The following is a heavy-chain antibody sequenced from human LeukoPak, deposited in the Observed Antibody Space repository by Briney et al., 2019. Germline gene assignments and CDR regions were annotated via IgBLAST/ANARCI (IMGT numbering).Heavy chain of an antibody. Sequence: GRSLRLSCPASGFTFSGYGMHWVRQAPGKGLEWLAVISDIGSQKSYADSVKGRFTTSRDNSKNTLYLQMNSLRVEDTAVYYCAKGYYDSTGYPLRPSFDYWGQGTLVTVSS. D-gene: IGHD3-22*01. CDR2: ISDIGSQK. J-gene: IGHJ4*02. CDR1: GFTFSGYG. CDR3: AKGYYDSTGYPLRPSFDY. V-gene: IGHV3-30*18.